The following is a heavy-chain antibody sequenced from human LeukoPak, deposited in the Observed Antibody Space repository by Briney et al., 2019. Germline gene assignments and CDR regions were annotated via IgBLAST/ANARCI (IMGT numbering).Heavy chain of an antibody. CDR1: GYTFTSYI. V-gene: IGHV1-18*01. CDR3: ARVEGGSGWYYFDY. J-gene: IGHJ4*02. CDR2: INAYNGNT. Sequence: GASVKVSCKASGYTFTSYIISWVRQAPGQGLEWMGWINAYNGNTDYAQRVQGRVTMTTDTSTSTAYMELRSLRSDDTAVYYCARVEGGSGWYYFDYWGQGTLVTVSS. D-gene: IGHD6-19*01.